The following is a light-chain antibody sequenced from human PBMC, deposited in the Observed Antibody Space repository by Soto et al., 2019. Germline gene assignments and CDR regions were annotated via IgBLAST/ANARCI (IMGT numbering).Light chain of an antibody. CDR3: QQYHSYYPWT. V-gene: IGKV1-5*01. J-gene: IGKJ1*01. CDR1: QSISSW. CDR2: DAS. Sequence: DIQMTQSASALSASFGDRVTITCRASQSISSWLAWYQQKPVKAPKLLIYDASSLESGVPSRFSGSGSGTDFSPTITSLQPDDSATYYCQQYHSYYPWTFGQGTKVDIK.